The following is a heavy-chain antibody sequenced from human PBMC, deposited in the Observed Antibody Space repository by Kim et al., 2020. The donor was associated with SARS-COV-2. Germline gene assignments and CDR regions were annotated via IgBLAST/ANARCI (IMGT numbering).Heavy chain of an antibody. CDR2: ISGSGGST. V-gene: IGHV3-23*01. D-gene: IGHD2-2*01. J-gene: IGHJ6*02. CDR3: ARGVDEPDYDYYGMDV. CDR1: GFTFSSYA. Sequence: GGSLRLSCAASGFTFSSYAMSWVRQAPGKGLEWVSAISGSGGSTYYADSVKGRFTISRDNSKNTLYLQMNSLRAEDTAVYYCARGVDEPDYDYYGMDVWGQGTTVTVSS.